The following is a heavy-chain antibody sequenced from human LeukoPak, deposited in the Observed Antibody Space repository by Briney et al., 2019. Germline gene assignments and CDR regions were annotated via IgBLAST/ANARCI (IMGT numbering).Heavy chain of an antibody. CDR2: INPNSGGT. CDR3: ARVGYCSSTSCFDWFDP. V-gene: IGHV1-2*02. Sequence: ASVKVSCKASGYTFTGYYMHWVRQAPGQGLEWMGWINPNSGGTNYAQKFQGRVTMTRDTSISTAYMELSRLRSDDPAVYYCARVGYCSSTSCFDWFDPWGQGTLVTVSS. CDR1: GYTFTGYY. J-gene: IGHJ5*02. D-gene: IGHD2-2*03.